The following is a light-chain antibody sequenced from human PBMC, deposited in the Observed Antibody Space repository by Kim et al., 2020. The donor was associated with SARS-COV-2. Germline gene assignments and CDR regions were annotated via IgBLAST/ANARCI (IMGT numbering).Light chain of an antibody. V-gene: IGLV2-11*01. Sequence: GHAVTLSCTGTSSDVGGYNYVSWYQQHPGKAPKLMIYDVSKRPSGVPDRFSGSKSGNTASLTISGLQAEDEADYYCCSYAGSYTYVFGTGTKVTVL. CDR3: CSYAGSYTYV. CDR1: SSDVGGYNY. J-gene: IGLJ1*01. CDR2: DVS.